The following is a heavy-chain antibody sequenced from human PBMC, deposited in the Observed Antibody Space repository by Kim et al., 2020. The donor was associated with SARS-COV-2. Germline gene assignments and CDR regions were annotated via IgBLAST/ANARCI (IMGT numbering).Heavy chain of an antibody. Sequence: SETLSLTCTVSGGSISSYYWSWIRQPPGKGLEWIGYIYYSGSTNYNPSLKSRVTISVDTSKNQFSLKLSSVTAADTAVYYCARGTRRDGYSFDYWGQGTLVTVSS. CDR1: GGSISSYY. D-gene: IGHD4-4*01. V-gene: IGHV4-59*08. J-gene: IGHJ4*02. CDR3: ARGTRRDGYSFDY. CDR2: IYYSGST.